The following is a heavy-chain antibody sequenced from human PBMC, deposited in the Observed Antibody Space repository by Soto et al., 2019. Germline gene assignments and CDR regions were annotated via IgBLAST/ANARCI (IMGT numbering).Heavy chain of an antibody. CDR1: GGSVSSDSYY. D-gene: IGHD2-21*02. J-gene: IGHJ5*02. CDR2: IYYSGST. CDR3: ARDHGWGVVTPKRDNWFDP. Sequence: QVQLQESGPGLVKPSETLSLTCTVSGGSVSSDSYYWSWIRQPPGKGLEWIGYIYYSGSTKYNPSLKSRVTISVDTSKNQFSLKLSSVTAADTAVYYCARDHGWGVVTPKRDNWFDPWGQGTLVTVSS. V-gene: IGHV4-61*01.